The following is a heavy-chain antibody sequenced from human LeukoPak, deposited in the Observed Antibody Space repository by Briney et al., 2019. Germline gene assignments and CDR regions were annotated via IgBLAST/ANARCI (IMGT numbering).Heavy chain of an antibody. CDR3: ARSKWGSSYYDSSGYEE. D-gene: IGHD3-22*01. J-gene: IGHJ4*02. CDR1: GFTFSIYW. Sequence: GGPLRLSCAASGFTFSIYWMSWVRQAPGKGLEWGAHIKQDGSEKYYVDSVKGRFTISRDNAKNSLYLQMNSLRAEDTAVYYCARSKWGSSYYDSSGYEEWGQGTLVTVSS. V-gene: IGHV3-7*01. CDR2: IKQDGSEK.